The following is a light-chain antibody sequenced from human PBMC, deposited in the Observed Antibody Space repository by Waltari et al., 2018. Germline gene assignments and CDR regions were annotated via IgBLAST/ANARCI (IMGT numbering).Light chain of an antibody. V-gene: IGKV3-15*01. CDR1: QSVSMN. CDR2: GAS. J-gene: IGKJ2*01. Sequence: EIVLTQSPATLSVSPGERATLSCRASQSVSMNLAWYQQKPGQAPRLLIYGASTRGTGIPARFSGSGSGTEFTLTISSLQSEDFAIYYCQQYNNWPLYTFGQGTKLEIK. CDR3: QQYNNWPLYT.